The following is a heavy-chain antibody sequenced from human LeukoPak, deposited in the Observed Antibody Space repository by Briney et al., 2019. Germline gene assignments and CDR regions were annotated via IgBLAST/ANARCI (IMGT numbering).Heavy chain of an antibody. CDR1: GGTFSSYA. D-gene: IGHD1-7*01. Sequence: ASVKVSCKASGGTFSSYAISWVRQAPGQGLEWMGGIIPIFGTANYAQKFQGRVTTTTDESTSTVYMELSSLRSEDTAVYYCARVSWNYAYNYWGQGTLVTVSS. V-gene: IGHV1-69*05. CDR2: IIPIFGTA. CDR3: ARVSWNYAYNY. J-gene: IGHJ4*02.